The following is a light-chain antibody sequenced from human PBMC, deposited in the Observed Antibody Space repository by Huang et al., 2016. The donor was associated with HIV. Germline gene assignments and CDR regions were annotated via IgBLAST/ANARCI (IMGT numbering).Light chain of an antibody. CDR3: QQRWSWPPT. J-gene: IGKJ4*01. CDR1: QRVSRY. V-gene: IGKV3-11*01. CDR2: DAS. Sequence: EIVLTQSPATLSLSPGERATLSCRASQRVSRYLDWYQQNAGQAPVLLIYDASNRATSIPARFSGSGSGTDVTLTISSLEPEDFAVYYSQQRWSWPPTFGGGTKVEIK.